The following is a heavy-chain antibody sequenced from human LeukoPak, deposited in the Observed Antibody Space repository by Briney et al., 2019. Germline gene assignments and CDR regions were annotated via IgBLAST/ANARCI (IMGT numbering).Heavy chain of an antibody. CDR3: ARGGTGYSSYYNMDV. V-gene: IGHV4-59*01. D-gene: IGHD5-18*01. CDR1: GGSISSYY. Sequence: SETLSLTCTVFGGSISSYYWCWIRQPPGKGLEWIGYILYSGSTNYNPSLKSRVTMAVDTSENQFSLNLSSVTTADTAVYYCARGGTGYSSYYNMDVWGQGTTVTVSS. J-gene: IGHJ6*02. CDR2: ILYSGST.